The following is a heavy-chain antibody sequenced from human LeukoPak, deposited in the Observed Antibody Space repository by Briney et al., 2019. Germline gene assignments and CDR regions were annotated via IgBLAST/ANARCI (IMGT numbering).Heavy chain of an antibody. J-gene: IGHJ3*02. Sequence: ASETLSLTCTVSGGSISSGSYYWSWIRQPAGKGLEWIGRIYTSGSTNYNPSLKSRVTMSVDTSKNQFSLKLSSVTAADTAVYYCARETYYYDSGLAFDIWGQGTMVTVSS. D-gene: IGHD3-22*01. CDR3: ARETYYYDSGLAFDI. CDR2: IYTSGST. CDR1: GGSISSGSYY. V-gene: IGHV4-61*02.